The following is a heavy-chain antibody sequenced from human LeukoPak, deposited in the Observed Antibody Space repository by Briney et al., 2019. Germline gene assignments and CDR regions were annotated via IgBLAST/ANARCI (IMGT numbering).Heavy chain of an antibody. J-gene: IGHJ4*02. CDR1: GGSISSGSYY. V-gene: IGHV4-61*02. CDR3: ARDSRGVLDY. Sequence: SETLSLTCTVSGGSISSGSYYWSWIRQPAGKGLEWIGRIYTSGSTNYNPSLKSRVTISVDTSKNQFSLKLSSVTAADTAVYYCARDSRGVLDYWGQGTLVTASS. D-gene: IGHD3-10*01. CDR2: IYTSGST.